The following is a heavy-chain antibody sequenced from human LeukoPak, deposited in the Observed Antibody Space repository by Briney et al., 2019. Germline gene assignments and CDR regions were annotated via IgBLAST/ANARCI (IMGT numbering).Heavy chain of an antibody. V-gene: IGHV1-2*02. Sequence: ASVKVSCKASGYTFTGSYMHWVRRAPGQGLEWMGWINPNSGGTNYAQKFQGRVTMTRDTSISTAYMELSRLRSDDTAVYYCARGSFTIFGVVIRFDYWGQGTLVTVSS. D-gene: IGHD3-3*01. CDR1: GYTFTGSY. J-gene: IGHJ4*02. CDR2: INPNSGGT. CDR3: ARGSFTIFGVVIRFDY.